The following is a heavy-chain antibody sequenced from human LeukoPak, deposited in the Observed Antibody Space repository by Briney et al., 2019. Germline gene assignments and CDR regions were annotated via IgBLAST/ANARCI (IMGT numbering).Heavy chain of an antibody. CDR2: ISSSGSTI. V-gene: IGHV3-48*04. CDR3: AKDATYYYDSSGYYYFDY. Sequence: GGSLRLSCAASGFTFSTYAMSWVRQAPGKGLEWVSYISSSGSTIYYADSVKGRFTISRDNAKNSLYLQMNSLRAEDTAVYYCAKDATYYYDSSGYYYFDYWGQGTLVTVSS. CDR1: GFTFSTYA. J-gene: IGHJ4*02. D-gene: IGHD3-22*01.